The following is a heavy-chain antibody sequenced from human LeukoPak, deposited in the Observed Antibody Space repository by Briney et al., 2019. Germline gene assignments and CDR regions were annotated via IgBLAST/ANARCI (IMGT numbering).Heavy chain of an antibody. V-gene: IGHV4-39*07. D-gene: IGHD4-17*01. Sequence: SETLSLTCTVSGGSISSSSYYWGWIRQPPGKGLEWIGGIYYSGSTYYNPSLKSRVTVSVDTSKNQFSLKLSSVTAADTAVYYCARDRDYGDPPFDYWGQGTLVTVSS. CDR1: GGSISSSSYY. CDR3: ARDRDYGDPPFDY. CDR2: IYYSGST. J-gene: IGHJ4*02.